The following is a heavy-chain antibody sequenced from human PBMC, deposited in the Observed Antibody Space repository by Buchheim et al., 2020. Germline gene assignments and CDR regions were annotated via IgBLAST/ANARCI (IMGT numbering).Heavy chain of an antibody. D-gene: IGHD6-19*01. CDR3: VRGSGWLHDY. J-gene: IGHJ4*02. Sequence: EVQLVESGGGLVQPGGSLRLSCAASGITFSNHWMSWVRQAPGKGPEWVANIKQDGSEQFYVDSVKGRFTISRDNAKNSLYLQMHSLRAEDTAVYYCVRGSGWLHDYWGQGTL. V-gene: IGHV3-7*01. CDR2: IKQDGSEQ. CDR1: GITFSNHW.